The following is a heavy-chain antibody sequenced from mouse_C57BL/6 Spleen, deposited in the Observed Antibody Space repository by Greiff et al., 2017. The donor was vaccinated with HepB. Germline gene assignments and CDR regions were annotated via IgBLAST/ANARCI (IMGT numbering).Heavy chain of an antibody. J-gene: IGHJ2*01. D-gene: IGHD2-1*01. CDR3: ARDYGNYPYFDY. V-gene: IGHV1-80*01. CDR2: IYPGDGDT. Sequence: VKLQQSGAELVKPGASVKISCKASGYAFSSYWMNWVKQRPGKGLEWIGQIYPGDGDTNYNGKFKGKATLTADKSSSTAYMQLSSLTSEDSAVYFCARDYGNYPYFDYWGQGTTLTVSS. CDR1: GYAFSSYW.